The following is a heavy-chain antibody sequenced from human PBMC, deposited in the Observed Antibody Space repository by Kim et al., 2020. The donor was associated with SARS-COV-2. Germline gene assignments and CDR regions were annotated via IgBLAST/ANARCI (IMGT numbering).Heavy chain of an antibody. Sequence: SETLSLTCTVSGGSISSSSYYWGWIRQPPGKGLEWIGSIYYSGSTYYNPSLKSRVTISVDTSKNQFSLKLSSVTAADTAVYYCARDNGLLWFGELLVGSSYVDYWGQGTLVTVSS. J-gene: IGHJ4*02. CDR2: IYYSGST. CDR1: GGSISSSSYY. CDR3: ARDNGLLWFGELLVGSSYVDY. D-gene: IGHD3-10*01. V-gene: IGHV4-39*07.